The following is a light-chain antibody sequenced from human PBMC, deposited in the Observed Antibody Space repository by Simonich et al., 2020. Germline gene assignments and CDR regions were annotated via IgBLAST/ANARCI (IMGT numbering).Light chain of an antibody. CDR2: YKSDSDK. CDR1: SVINVGTYR. Sequence: QPVLTQPTSLSASPGASARFTCTLRSVINVGTYRIYWYQQNPGSLPRYLLMYKSDSDKQQGSGVTSRFSGSKDASTNAGLLLISGIQYEDEADYYCAIWYSSTWVFGGGTKLTVL. J-gene: IGLJ3*02. V-gene: IGLV5-39*01. CDR3: AIWYSSTWV.